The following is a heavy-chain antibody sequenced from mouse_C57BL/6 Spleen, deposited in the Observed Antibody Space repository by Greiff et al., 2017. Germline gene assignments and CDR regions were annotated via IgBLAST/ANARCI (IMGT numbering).Heavy chain of an antibody. D-gene: IGHD2-5*01. CDR3: ASGSNLAGFAY. CDR2: IYPGDGDT. CDR1: GYAFSSYW. J-gene: IGHJ3*01. V-gene: IGHV1-80*01. Sequence: QVQLQQSGAELVKPGASVKISCKASGYAFSSYWMNWVKQRPGKGLEWIGQIYPGDGDTNYNGKFKGKATLTADKSSSTSYMQLCSLTSEDSAVYCCASGSNLAGFAYWGQGTLVTVSA.